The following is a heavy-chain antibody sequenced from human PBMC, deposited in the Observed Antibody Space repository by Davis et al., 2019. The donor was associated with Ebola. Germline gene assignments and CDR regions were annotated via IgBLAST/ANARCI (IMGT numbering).Heavy chain of an antibody. CDR3: ARGHNYAHEY. CDR1: GYTFTDYT. V-gene: IGHV1-2*06. CDR2: VILKSGAT. D-gene: IGHD4-11*01. Sequence: ASVKVSCKASGYTFTDYTIHWMRQAPGQGLEWLGRVILKSGATNYAQKFQGRVTMTRDTSISTVYMELSSLRYDDTADYYCARGHNYAHEYWGQGTQGTVSS. J-gene: IGHJ4*02.